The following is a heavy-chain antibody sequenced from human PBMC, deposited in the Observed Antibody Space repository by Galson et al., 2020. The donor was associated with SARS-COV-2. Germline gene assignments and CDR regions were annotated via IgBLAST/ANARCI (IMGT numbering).Heavy chain of an antibody. J-gene: IGHJ4*02. D-gene: IGHD3-3*02. V-gene: IGHV5-51*01. CDR2: IYPDDSDT. Sequence: GESLKISCKGSGYSFPTYWIGRVRQMPGKGLEWMGIIYPDDSDTRYSRSFQGQVTISADKSTNTAYLQWSGLKASDTAIYYCARAISPEVFYFDYWGQGTQVTVSS. CDR3: ARAISPEVFYFDY. CDR1: GYSFPTYW.